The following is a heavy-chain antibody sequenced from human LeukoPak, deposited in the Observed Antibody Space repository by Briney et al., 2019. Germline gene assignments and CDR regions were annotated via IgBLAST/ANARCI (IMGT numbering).Heavy chain of an antibody. D-gene: IGHD1/OR15-1a*01. J-gene: IGHJ3*02. CDR1: GGSISSGGYS. Sequence: PSETLSLTCGVSGGSISSGGYSWSWIRQPPGKGLEWIGFIYHSGSTHYSPSLKSRVTISGDTSKNQFSLNLSSVTAADTAVYYCARDGERTTAGAFDIWGQGTMVTVSS. CDR2: IYHSGST. V-gene: IGHV4-30-2*01. CDR3: ARDGERTTAGAFDI.